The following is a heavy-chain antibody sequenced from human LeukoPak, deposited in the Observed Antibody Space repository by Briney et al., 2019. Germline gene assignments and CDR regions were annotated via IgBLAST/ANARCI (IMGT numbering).Heavy chain of an antibody. CDR3: ARLGYPVAAQVGADY. D-gene: IGHD6-6*01. Sequence: GGSLRLSCAASGFTFSSYSMNWVRQAPGKGLERVSYISSSSSTIYYADSVKGRFTISRDNAKNSLYLQMNSLRAEDTAVYYCARLGYPVAAQVGADYWGQGTLVTVSS. CDR2: ISSSSSTI. CDR1: GFTFSSYS. V-gene: IGHV3-48*01. J-gene: IGHJ4*02.